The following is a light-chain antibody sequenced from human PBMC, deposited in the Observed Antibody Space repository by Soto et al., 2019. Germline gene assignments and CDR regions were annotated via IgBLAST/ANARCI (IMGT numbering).Light chain of an antibody. CDR1: QSVSGSY. J-gene: IGKJ1*01. CDR2: GAS. V-gene: IGKV3-20*01. CDR3: QHYGTSPTWT. Sequence: DIVLTQSPGTLSLSPGERATLSCRASQSVSGSYLAWYQQKPGQAPRLLIYGASSRATGIPDRFSGDGSGTNFTLTISRLVPEDFVVYYCQHYGTSPTWTVGQGTKVEVK.